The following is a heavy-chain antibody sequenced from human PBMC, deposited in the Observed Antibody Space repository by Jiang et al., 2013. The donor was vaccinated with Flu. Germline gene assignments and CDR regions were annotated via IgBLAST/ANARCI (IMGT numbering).Heavy chain of an antibody. Sequence: CTVSGGSISSSSYYWGWIRQPPGKGLEWIGSIYYSGSTYYNPSLKSRVTISVDTSKNQFSLKLSSVTAADTAVYYCASGSGWYNWFDPWGQGTLVTVSS. CDR3: ASGSGWYNWFDP. CDR1: GGSISSSSYY. CDR2: IYYSGST. D-gene: IGHD6-19*01. V-gene: IGHV4-39*01. J-gene: IGHJ5*02.